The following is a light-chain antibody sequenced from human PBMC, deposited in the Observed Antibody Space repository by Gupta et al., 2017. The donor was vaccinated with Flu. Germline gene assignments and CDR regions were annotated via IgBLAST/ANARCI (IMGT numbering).Light chain of an antibody. J-gene: IGLJ2*01. CDR1: STDVGAYDY. CDR2: DVF. CDR3: ASYAGSNTLK. Sequence: QSALTKPPSASGSPGRSVTISCTGTSTDVGAYDYVSWYRQYPGKAPKLMMYDVFRRPSGVPERFSGSKSGNTASLTVSGLQAEDEGDYYCASYAGSNTLKFGGGTKLTVL. V-gene: IGLV2-8*01.